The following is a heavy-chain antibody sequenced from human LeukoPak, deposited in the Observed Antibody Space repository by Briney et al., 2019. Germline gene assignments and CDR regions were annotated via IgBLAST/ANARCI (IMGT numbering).Heavy chain of an antibody. J-gene: IGHJ4*02. V-gene: IGHV4-59*12. CDR1: GGSISSYY. D-gene: IGHD6-19*01. CDR2: IYYSGST. Sequence: SETLSLTCTVSGGSISSYYWSWIRQPPGKGLEWIGYIYYSGSTNYNPSLKSRVTISVDTSKNQFSLKLSSVTAADTAVYYCARGHVAGLDYWGQGTLVTVSS. CDR3: ARGHVAGLDY.